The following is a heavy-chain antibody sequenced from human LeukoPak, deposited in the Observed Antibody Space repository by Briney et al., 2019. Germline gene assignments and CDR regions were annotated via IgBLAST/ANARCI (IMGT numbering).Heavy chain of an antibody. CDR3: ASTPIAARQGYFQH. V-gene: IGHV4-61*08. D-gene: IGHD6-6*01. CDR1: GGSISSGGYY. J-gene: IGHJ1*01. Sequence: SETLSLTCTVSGGSISSGGYYWSWIRQPPGKGLEWIGYIYYSGSTNYNPSLKSRVTISVDTSKNQFSLKLSSVTAADTAVYYCASTPIAARQGYFQHWGQGTLVTVSS. CDR2: IYYSGST.